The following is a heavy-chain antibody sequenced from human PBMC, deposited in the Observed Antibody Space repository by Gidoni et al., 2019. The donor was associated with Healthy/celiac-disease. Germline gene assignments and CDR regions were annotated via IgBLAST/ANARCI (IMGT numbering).Heavy chain of an antibody. CDR2: IYSGGSS. J-gene: IGHJ4*02. CDR3: ARDQSEVGY. V-gene: IGHV3-53*01. CDR1: GFTVSSNY. Sequence: EVQLVESGGGLIQPGGSLRPSCAASGFTVSSNYMSWVSQAPGKGLEWVSVIYSGGSSYYADSVKCRFTISRDNAKNTLYLQRNSLRAEDTAVYYCARDQSEVGYWGQGTLVTVSS.